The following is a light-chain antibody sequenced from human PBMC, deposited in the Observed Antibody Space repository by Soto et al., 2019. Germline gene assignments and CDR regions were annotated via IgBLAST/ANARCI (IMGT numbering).Light chain of an antibody. CDR3: QSDNSSLRAWV. CDR1: SSNIGAGYD. J-gene: IGLJ3*02. Sequence: QSVLTQPPSVSGAPGQRVTISCTGSSSNIGAGYDVHWYHHLPGTAPKLLIYGNTNRPSGISDRFSASKSGSSASLAITGLQAEDEADYYCQSDNSSLRAWVFGGGTKLTVL. CDR2: GNT. V-gene: IGLV1-40*01.